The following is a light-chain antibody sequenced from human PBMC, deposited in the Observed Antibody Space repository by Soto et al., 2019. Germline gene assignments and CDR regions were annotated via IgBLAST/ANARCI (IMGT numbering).Light chain of an antibody. V-gene: IGKV1-5*01. CDR2: DAS. CDR3: QQYNDEPWT. CDR1: QNIGNW. J-gene: IGKJ1*01. Sequence: DIQMTQSPSTLSASVGDRVTITCRANQNIGNWLAWYQQKPGKTPDLLIYDASSLESGVPLRFSSSGSGTEFTLTISSLQTDDSATYYCQQYNDEPWTFGQGTKVEIK.